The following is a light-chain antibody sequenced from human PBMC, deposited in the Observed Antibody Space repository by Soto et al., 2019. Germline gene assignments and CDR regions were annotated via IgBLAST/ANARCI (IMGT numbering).Light chain of an antibody. CDR1: QSVSSNY. CDR2: SAS. CDR3: QHYGSSSWT. Sequence: EIVWTQSPGTLYLSPGERATLSCRASQSVSSNYLAWYQQKPGQAPRLLIHSASSRATGIPDRFSGSGSGTDFTLTISRLEPEDVAVYYCQHYGSSSWTFGQGTKVEI. V-gene: IGKV3-20*01. J-gene: IGKJ1*01.